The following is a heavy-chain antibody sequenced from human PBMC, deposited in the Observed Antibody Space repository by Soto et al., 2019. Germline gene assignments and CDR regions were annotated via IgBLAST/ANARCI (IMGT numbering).Heavy chain of an antibody. CDR2: INHSGNT. CDR1: GGSFSGYY. Sequence: SETLSLTCAVYGGSFSGYYWSWIRQPPGKGLEWIGEINHSGNTNYNPSLKSRVTISVDTSKNQLFLNLSSVTAADTAMYYCARHHVRGRTIAGAAEFWGQGTPVTVSS. CDR3: ARHHVRGRTIAGAAEF. J-gene: IGHJ4*02. D-gene: IGHD6-13*01. V-gene: IGHV4-34*01.